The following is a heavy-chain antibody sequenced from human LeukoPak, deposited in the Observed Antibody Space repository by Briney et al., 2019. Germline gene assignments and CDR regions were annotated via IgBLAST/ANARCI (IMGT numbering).Heavy chain of an antibody. CDR2: ISGSGGST. V-gene: IGHV3-23*01. J-gene: IGHJ4*02. CDR3: AKVSDSSGWYFDY. D-gene: IGHD6-19*01. CDR1: GFTFSSYA. Sequence: GGSLRLSCAASGFTFSSYAMSWVRQAPGEGLEWVSAISGSGGSTYYADSVKGRFTISRDNSKNTLYLQMNSLRAEDTAVYYCAKVSDSSGWYFDYWGQGTLVTVSS.